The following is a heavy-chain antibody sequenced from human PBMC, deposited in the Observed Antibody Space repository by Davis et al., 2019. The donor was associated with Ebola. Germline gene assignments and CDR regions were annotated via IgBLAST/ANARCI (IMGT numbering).Heavy chain of an antibody. Sequence: GESLKISCVASGFTFSSYGMHWVRQAPGKGLEWVAFIRYDGSNKYYADSVKGRFTISRDNSKNTLYLQMNSLRAEDTAVYYCANSYYYGMDVWGQGTTVTVSS. CDR3: ANSYYYGMDV. CDR1: GFTFSSYG. CDR2: IRYDGSNK. V-gene: IGHV3-30*02. J-gene: IGHJ6*02.